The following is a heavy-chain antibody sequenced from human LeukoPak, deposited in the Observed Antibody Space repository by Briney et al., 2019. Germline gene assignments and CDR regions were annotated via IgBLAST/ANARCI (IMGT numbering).Heavy chain of an antibody. V-gene: IGHV3-7*03. Sequence: PGGSLRLSCAASGFTFSSYWMSWVRQAPGTGLEWVANIKQDGSEKYYVDSVKGRFTISRDNAKNSLYLQMNSLRAEDTAVYYCARDGGYCSGGSCYTEPSFDYWGQGTLVTVSS. J-gene: IGHJ4*02. D-gene: IGHD2-15*01. CDR2: IKQDGSEK. CDR3: ARDGGYCSGGSCYTEPSFDY. CDR1: GFTFSSYW.